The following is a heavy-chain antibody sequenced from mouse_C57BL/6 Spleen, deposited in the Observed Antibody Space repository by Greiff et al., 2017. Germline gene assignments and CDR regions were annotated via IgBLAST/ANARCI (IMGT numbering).Heavy chain of an antibody. CDR3: AGFAY. Sequence: DVMLVESGGGLVQPGGSLKLSCAASGFTFSDYYMYWVRQTPEKRLEWVAYISNGGGSTYYPDTVKGRFTISRDNAKNTLYLQMSRLKSEDTAMYYCAGFAYWGQGTLVTVSA. CDR2: ISNGGGST. V-gene: IGHV5-12*01. J-gene: IGHJ3*01. CDR1: GFTFSDYY.